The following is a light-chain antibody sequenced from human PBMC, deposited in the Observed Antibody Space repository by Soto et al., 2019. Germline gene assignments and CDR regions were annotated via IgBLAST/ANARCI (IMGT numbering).Light chain of an antibody. CDR1: QSVSSSY. CDR2: GAS. J-gene: IGKJ2*01. CDR3: QQSYNAPRYT. Sequence: EIVLTQSPGTLSLSPGERATLSCRASQSVSSSYLAWYQQKPGQAPRLLIYGASSRATGIPDRFSGSGSGTDFTLTISSLQPEDFATYYCQQSYNAPRYTFGQGTKLEIK. V-gene: IGKV3-20*01.